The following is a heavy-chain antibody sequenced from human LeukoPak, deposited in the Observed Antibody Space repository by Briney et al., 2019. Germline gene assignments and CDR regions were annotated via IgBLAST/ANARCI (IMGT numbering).Heavy chain of an antibody. CDR2: IYYSGST. D-gene: IGHD3-3*01. V-gene: IGHV4-31*03. CDR1: GGSISSGGYY. CDR3: ARDRRITIFGVPNGNWFDP. Sequence: SETLSLTCTVSGGSISSGGYYWSWIRQHPGTGLEWIGYIYYSGSTYYNPSLKSRVTISVDTSKNQFSLKLSSVTAADTAVYYCARDRRITIFGVPNGNWFDPWGQGTLVTVSS. J-gene: IGHJ5*02.